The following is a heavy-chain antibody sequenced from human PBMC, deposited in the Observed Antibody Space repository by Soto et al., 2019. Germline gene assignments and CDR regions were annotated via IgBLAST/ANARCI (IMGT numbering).Heavy chain of an antibody. J-gene: IGHJ4*02. CDR1: GGSFNDYW. D-gene: IGHD1-20*01. CDR2: IFHSGST. CDR3: ARGRDNTWTL. Sequence: SETLSLTCAVSGGSFNDYWWSWIRQPPGRGLEWIGEIFHSGSTNYNPSLKSRLTMSVGTSDSLVSLKLTSVTAADTAVYYCARGRDNTWTLGGQGTLGTVSS. V-gene: IGHV4-34*01.